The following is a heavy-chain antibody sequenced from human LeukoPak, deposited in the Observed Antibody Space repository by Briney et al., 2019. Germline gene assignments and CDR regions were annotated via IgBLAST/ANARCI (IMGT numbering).Heavy chain of an antibody. CDR1: GGSISSSSYY. D-gene: IGHD6-19*01. J-gene: IGHJ4*02. CDR3: ARVSPYSSGWLPDY. Sequence: PSETLSLTCTVSGGSISSSSYYWGWIRQPPGKGLEWIGNIYYSGSTYYNPSLKSRVTISVDKSKNQFSLKLSSVTAADTAVYYCARVSPYSSGWLPDYWGQGTLVTVSS. CDR2: IYYSGST. V-gene: IGHV4-39*07.